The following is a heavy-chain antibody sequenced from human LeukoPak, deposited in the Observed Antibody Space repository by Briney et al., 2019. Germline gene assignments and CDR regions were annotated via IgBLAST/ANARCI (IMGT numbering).Heavy chain of an antibody. CDR3: ARHFMKQSYFDY. CDR1: GYTLTELS. CDR2: FDPEDGET. D-gene: IGHD3-16*01. Sequence: GASVKVSCKVSGYTLTELSMHWVRQAPGKGLEWMGGFDPEDGETIYAQKFQGRVTMTEDTSTDTAYMEPSSLRSEDTAVYYCARHFMKQSYFDYWGQGTLVTVSS. V-gene: IGHV1-24*01. J-gene: IGHJ4*02.